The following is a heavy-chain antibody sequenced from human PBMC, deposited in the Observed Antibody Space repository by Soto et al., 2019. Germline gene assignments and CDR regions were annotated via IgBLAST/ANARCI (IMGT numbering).Heavy chain of an antibody. Sequence: QLQLQESGPGLVKPSETLSLTCTVSGGSISSSSYYWGWIRQPPGKGLEWIGSIYYSGSTYYNPSLKSRVPISVDTSKNQFSLKLSSVTAAETAVYYCASPSGAYGDTLDYWGQGTLVTVSS. D-gene: IGHD4-17*01. V-gene: IGHV4-39*01. J-gene: IGHJ4*02. CDR3: ASPSGAYGDTLDY. CDR1: GGSISSSSYY. CDR2: IYYSGST.